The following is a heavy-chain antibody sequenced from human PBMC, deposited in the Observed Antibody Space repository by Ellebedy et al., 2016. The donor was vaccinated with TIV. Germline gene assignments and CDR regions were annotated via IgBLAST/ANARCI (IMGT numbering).Heavy chain of an antibody. Sequence: MPSETLSLTCSVSGGSLSSTRYYWAWIRQPPGKGLEYIGSVYSSGSPYYNPSFKSRVTLSADTSKNQFSLNLRTVTAADTAVYYCARTDPWQPIDDWGQGILVSVSS. J-gene: IGHJ4*02. CDR1: GGSLSSTRYY. CDR3: ARTDPWQPIDD. V-gene: IGHV4-39*01. CDR2: VYSSGSP. D-gene: IGHD2-21*02.